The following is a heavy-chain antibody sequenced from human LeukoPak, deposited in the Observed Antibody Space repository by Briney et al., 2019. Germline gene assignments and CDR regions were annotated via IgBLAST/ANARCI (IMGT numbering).Heavy chain of an antibody. CDR2: INTGNGNT. CDR3: ARDRAMADY. Sequence: ASVEVSCKASGYIFTSYPIHWVRQAPGQRLEWMGWINTGNGNTKYSQRFEGRVTVTTDTSAAAAYMKLSSLRSEDTAVYYCARDRAMADYWGQGTLVTVSS. CDR1: GYIFTSYP. J-gene: IGHJ4*02. D-gene: IGHD5-18*01. V-gene: IGHV1-3*04.